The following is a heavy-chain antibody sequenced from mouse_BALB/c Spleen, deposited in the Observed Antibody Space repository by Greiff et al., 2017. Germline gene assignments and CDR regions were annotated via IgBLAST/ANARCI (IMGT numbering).Heavy chain of an antibody. CDR2: ISSGGGST. D-gene: IGHD2-2*01. CDR1: GFAFSSYD. Sequence: EVQVEESGGGLVKPGGSLKLSCAASGFAFSSYDMSWVRQTQEKRLEWVAYISSGGGSTYYPDTVKGRFTISRDNAKNTLYLQMSSLKSEDTAMYYCARRGLRRHYAMDYWGQGTSVTVSS. J-gene: IGHJ4*01. CDR3: ARRGLRRHYAMDY. V-gene: IGHV5-12-1*01.